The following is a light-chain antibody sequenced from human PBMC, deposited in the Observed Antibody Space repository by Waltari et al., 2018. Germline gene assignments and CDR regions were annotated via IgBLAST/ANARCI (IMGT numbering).Light chain of an antibody. CDR2: KAS. V-gene: IGKV1-5*03. CDR3: QQYNTYSS. CDR1: QSISNY. Sequence: DIQMTQSPSTLSASVGDTITITSRASQSISNYLAWYQQKPGKGPKLLIYKASSSGSGVPSRFSGSGSGTEFTLTISSLQPDDSATYYCQQYNTYSSFGQGSKLEI. J-gene: IGKJ2*03.